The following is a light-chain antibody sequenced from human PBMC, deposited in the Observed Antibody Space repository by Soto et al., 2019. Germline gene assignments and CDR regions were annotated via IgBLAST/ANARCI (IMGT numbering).Light chain of an antibody. V-gene: IGKV1-5*03. CDR2: KAS. J-gene: IGKJ1*01. CDR1: QSISSW. Sequence: QMTQSPSTLSASVGDRVTIACRASQSISSWLAWYQQKPGTAPKLLIYKASTLQSGVPSRFSGSGSGTEFTLTISSLQPDDSATYYCQQYNDNWTFGQGTKV. CDR3: QQYNDNWT.